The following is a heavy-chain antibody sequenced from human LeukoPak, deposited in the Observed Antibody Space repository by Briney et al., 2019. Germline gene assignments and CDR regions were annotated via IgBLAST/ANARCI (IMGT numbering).Heavy chain of an antibody. J-gene: IGHJ6*03. V-gene: IGHV4-39*01. CDR1: GISISSSYFY. Sequence: SETLSLTCTVSGISISSSYFYWGWIRQPPGKGLEWIGSISYSGNSYFNPSLKSRVTISVDTSENQFSLKLSSMTAADTALYYCARLGSSSNYYYSYMDVWGKGTTVTVSS. D-gene: IGHD6-6*01. CDR2: ISYSGNS. CDR3: ARLGSSSNYYYSYMDV.